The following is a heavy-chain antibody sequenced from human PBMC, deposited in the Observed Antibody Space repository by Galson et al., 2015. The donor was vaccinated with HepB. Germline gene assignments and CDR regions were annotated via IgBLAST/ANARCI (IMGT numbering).Heavy chain of an antibody. Sequence: SVKVSCKASGYTFTGYYMHWVRQAPGQGLEWMGWINPNSGGTNYAQKFQGWVTMTRDTSISTAYMELSRLRSDDTAVYYCARERRYCSGGSCYSNWFDPWGQGTLVTVPS. D-gene: IGHD2-15*01. CDR1: GYTFTGYY. J-gene: IGHJ5*02. CDR3: ARERRYCSGGSCYSNWFDP. V-gene: IGHV1-2*04. CDR2: INPNSGGT.